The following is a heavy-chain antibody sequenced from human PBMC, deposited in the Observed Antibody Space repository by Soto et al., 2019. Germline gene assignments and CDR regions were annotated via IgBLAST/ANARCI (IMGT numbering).Heavy chain of an antibody. CDR2: VYNSGST. Sequence: SETLSLTCTVSGGSISSNYWTWIRQPPGKGLEWIGYVYNSGSTNYNPSLKSRVTISEDTSKSQFSLKVNSMTAADTAVYYCARYRRWAAAGYTLDNWGQGILVTVSS. J-gene: IGHJ4*02. D-gene: IGHD6-13*01. CDR3: ARYRRWAAAGYTLDN. V-gene: IGHV4-59*01. CDR1: GGSISSNY.